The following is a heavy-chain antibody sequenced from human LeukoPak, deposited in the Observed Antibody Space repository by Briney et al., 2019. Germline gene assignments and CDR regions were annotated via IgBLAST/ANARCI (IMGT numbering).Heavy chain of an antibody. CDR1: GGSISSYY. Sequence: SETLSLTCTVSGGSISSYYWTWIRQPPGKGLEWIGRIYTSGSTDYNPSLKSRVTMSVDTSKNQFSLKLSSVTAADTAVYYCARDSGTTGEVKFDPWGQGTLVTVSS. J-gene: IGHJ5*02. CDR2: IYTSGST. CDR3: ARDSGTTGEVKFDP. V-gene: IGHV4-4*07. D-gene: IGHD3-10*01.